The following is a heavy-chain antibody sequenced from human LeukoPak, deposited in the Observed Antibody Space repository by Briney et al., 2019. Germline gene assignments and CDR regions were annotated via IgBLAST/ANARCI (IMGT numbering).Heavy chain of an antibody. D-gene: IGHD3-10*01. CDR2: ISWNSGSI. V-gene: IGHV3-9*01. J-gene: IGHJ1*01. CDR3: AKDVGAAAEYFQH. Sequence: GGSLRLSCAASGFTFDDYAMHWVRQAPGKGLEWVSGISWNSGSIGYADSVKGRFTISRDNAKNSLYLRMNSLRAEDTALYYCAKDVGAAAEYFQHWGQGTLVTVSS. CDR1: GFTFDDYA.